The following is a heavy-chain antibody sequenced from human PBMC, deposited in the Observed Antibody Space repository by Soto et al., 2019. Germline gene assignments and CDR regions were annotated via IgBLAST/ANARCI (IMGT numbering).Heavy chain of an antibody. J-gene: IGHJ5*02. CDR2: IYATGTT. D-gene: IGHD1-1*01. CDR3: VRDGTKTLRDWFDP. Sequence: PAETLSLTCTVSGASISGLGWSWIRKSARKGLAWIGRIYATGTTDYNPSLKSRVMMSVDTSKKQFSLKSRSVTAADTAVYYCVRDGTKTLRDWFDPWGQGISVTVSS. V-gene: IGHV4-4*07. CDR1: GASISGLG.